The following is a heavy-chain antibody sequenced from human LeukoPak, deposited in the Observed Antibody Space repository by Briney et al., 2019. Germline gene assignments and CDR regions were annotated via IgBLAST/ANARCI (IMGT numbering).Heavy chain of an antibody. J-gene: IGHJ4*02. CDR2: IRYDGSNK. CDR1: GFTFSSYG. D-gene: IGHD6-6*01. Sequence: GGSLRLSCAASGFTFSSYGMHWVRQAPGKGLEWVAFIRYDGSNKYYADSVKGRFTISRDNSKNTLYLQMNSLRAEDTAVYYCAKLAYSSSSSVDYWGQGTLVTVSS. CDR3: AKLAYSSSSSVDY. V-gene: IGHV3-30*02.